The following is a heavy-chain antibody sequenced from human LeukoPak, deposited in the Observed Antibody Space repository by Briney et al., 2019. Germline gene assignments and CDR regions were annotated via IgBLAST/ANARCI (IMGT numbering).Heavy chain of an antibody. Sequence: GGSLRLSCAASGFTFNTYGMNWVRQAPGKGLEWVSSISSSSSYIYYADSVKGRFTISRDNAKNSLYLQMNSLRAEDTAVYYCARVLRHIVVVTGYYYMDVWGKGTTVTISS. J-gene: IGHJ6*03. CDR1: GFTFNTYG. CDR2: ISSSSSYI. CDR3: ARVLRHIVVVTGYYYMDV. V-gene: IGHV3-21*01. D-gene: IGHD2-21*02.